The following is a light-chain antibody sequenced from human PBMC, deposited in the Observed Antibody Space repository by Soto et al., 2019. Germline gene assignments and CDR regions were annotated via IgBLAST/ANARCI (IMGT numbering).Light chain of an antibody. V-gene: IGKV1-39*01. CDR1: QNIDNY. CDR3: QESYTGPAVS. CDR2: ATS. J-gene: IGKJ4*01. Sequence: DIHMTQSPYSLSASLGDRVTITCRASQNIDNYLNWYQHKPGKAPKLLIYATSTLQSGVPSRFSGSGSGTEFTLTISSLQPEDFATYFCQESYTGPAVSFGGGTKVDIK.